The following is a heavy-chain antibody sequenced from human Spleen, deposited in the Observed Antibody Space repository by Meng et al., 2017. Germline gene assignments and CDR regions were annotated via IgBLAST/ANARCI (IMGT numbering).Heavy chain of an antibody. CDR3: ARLQSPIVGATFGVG. CDR1: GYTFTGYY. D-gene: IGHD1-26*01. Sequence: ASVKVSCKASGYTFTGYYMHWVRQAPGQGLEWMGRINPNSGGTNYAQKFQGRVTMTRDTSISTAYMELSRLRSDDTAVYYCARLQSPIVGATFGVGWGQGTLVTVSS. CDR2: INPNSGGT. J-gene: IGHJ4*02. V-gene: IGHV1-2*06.